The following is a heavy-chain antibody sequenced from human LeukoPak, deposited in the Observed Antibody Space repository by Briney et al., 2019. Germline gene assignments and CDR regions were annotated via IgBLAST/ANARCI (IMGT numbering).Heavy chain of an antibody. CDR1: GYTVTGYY. J-gene: IGHJ6*04. Sequence: ASVTVSRTGSGYTVTGYYMHWGRHAPGQGLERVGWVNPNSGGTNYAQNSHGRVTMTRDTSISTAYMELSRLSSDDTAVYYCARMHPDTRFLWLGEDGMDVWGEGSTVTVSS. D-gene: IGHD3-10*01. V-gene: IGHV1-2*02. CDR2: VNPNSGGT. CDR3: ARMHPDTRFLWLGEDGMDV.